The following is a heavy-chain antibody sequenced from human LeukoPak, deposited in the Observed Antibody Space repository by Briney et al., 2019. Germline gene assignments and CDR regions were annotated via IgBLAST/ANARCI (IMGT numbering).Heavy chain of an antibody. CDR3: ARKIASTRLGVRYYYMDV. J-gene: IGHJ6*03. Sequence: GASVKVSCKASGYTFISYDIVWLRQATGQGLEWMGYMNPKSGNTDYVQNFQGRVTMTRDTSITTAYMELSGLRSEDTAVYYCARKIASTRLGVRYYYMDVWGEGTTVTTSS. V-gene: IGHV1-8*01. D-gene: IGHD2-2*01. CDR1: GYTFISYD. CDR2: MNPKSGNT.